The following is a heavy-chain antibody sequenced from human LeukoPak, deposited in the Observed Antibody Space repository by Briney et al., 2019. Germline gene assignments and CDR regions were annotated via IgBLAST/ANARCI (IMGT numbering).Heavy chain of an antibody. CDR3: ARGSIDEPDY. D-gene: IGHD6-6*01. V-gene: IGHV3-30-3*01. CDR2: ISYDGSNK. Sequence: GGSLRLSCAASRFTFSSYAMHWVRQAPGKGLEWVAVISYDGSNKYYADSVKGRFTISRDNSKNTLYLQMNSLRAEDTAVYYCARGSIDEPDYWGQGTLVTVSS. CDR1: RFTFSSYA. J-gene: IGHJ4*02.